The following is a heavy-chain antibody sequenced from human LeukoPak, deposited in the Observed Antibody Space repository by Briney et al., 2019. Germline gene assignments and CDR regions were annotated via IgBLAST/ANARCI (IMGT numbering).Heavy chain of an antibody. V-gene: IGHV5-51*03. J-gene: IGHJ5*02. D-gene: IGHD2-2*01. CDR2: IYPGDSRT. CDR1: GDTFATDW. Sequence: GESLKISCKASGDTFATDWIGWVRQLPGKGLEWMGVIYPGDSRTRYSPSFQGQVTISVDKSITTAYLQWSSLKASDSAMYYCARRKLTSPWSDPWGQGTLVTVSS. CDR3: ARRKLTSPWSDP.